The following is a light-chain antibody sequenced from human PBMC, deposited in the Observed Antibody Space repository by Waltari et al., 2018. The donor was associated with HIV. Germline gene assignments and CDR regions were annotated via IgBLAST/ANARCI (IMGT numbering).Light chain of an antibody. CDR1: SSDVGGYNY. V-gene: IGLV2-14*03. CDR2: DVS. Sequence: QSALTQPASVSGSPGQSITISCTVSSSDVGGYNYVSWYQQHPGKAPRLMIYDVSTRPSGVSDRFSGSKSGDTASLTISGLQAEDEADYYCESYTSTSVWVFGGGTRLTVL. J-gene: IGLJ3*02. CDR3: ESYTSTSVWV.